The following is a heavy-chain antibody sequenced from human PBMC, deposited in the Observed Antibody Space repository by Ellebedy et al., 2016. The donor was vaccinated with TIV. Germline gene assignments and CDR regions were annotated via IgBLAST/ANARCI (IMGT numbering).Heavy chain of an antibody. CDR1: GFNFAGHA. D-gene: IGHD5-24*01. Sequence: PGGSLRLSCAASGFNFAGHAMKWVRLAPGKGLEWVSSIGSSAYSTHYADSVKGRFTISRDNSKNTLYLQMNTLRAEDTALYYCARGEVATICDYWGQGTLVTVSS. V-gene: IGHV3-23*01. J-gene: IGHJ4*02. CDR3: ARGEVATICDY. CDR2: IGSSAYST.